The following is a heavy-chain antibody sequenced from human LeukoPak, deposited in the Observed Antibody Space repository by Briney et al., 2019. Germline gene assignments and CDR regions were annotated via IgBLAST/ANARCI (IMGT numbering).Heavy chain of an antibody. CDR2: TSYDGNEK. V-gene: IGHV3-30*03. Sequence: GGSLRLSCAASGFTFSSFGMHWVRQAPGKGLEWVTVTSYDGNEKYYADSVKGRFTISRDSSKNTVYLQMNSLRAEDTAVYYCGTGGTRAATGRMGFWGQGTLVTVSS. CDR1: GFTFSSFG. J-gene: IGHJ4*02. D-gene: IGHD6-25*01. CDR3: GTGGTRAATGRMGF.